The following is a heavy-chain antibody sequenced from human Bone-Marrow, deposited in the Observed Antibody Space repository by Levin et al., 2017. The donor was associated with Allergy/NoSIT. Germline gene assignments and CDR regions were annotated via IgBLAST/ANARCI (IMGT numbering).Heavy chain of an antibody. CDR1: GGSFNKYF. V-gene: IGHV4-34*01. J-gene: IGHJ3*01. D-gene: IGHD3-22*01. Sequence: SETLSLTCTVSGGSFNKYFWSWVRQAPGKGLEWIAEITHGEDTKDNPSLKSRVTISLDTSKNQISLNLNSVTAADTAVYYCARGLGYSGSSVYFSDAFDVWGQGTTVTVSS. CDR2: ITHGEDT. CDR3: ARGLGYSGSSVYFSDAFDV.